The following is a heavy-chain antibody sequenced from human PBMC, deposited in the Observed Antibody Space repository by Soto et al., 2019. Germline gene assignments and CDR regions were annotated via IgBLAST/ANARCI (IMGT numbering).Heavy chain of an antibody. V-gene: IGHV1-69*01. CDR2: IIPMFGIG. CDR1: GGSFSKYG. J-gene: IGHJ6*02. CDR3: ARGYRENYVYGIDV. Sequence: QVQLVQSGAEVKMPGSSVRVSCKASGGSFSKYGISWVRQAPGQGLEWMGGIIPMFGIGNYAEKFLGRVKSTADESASTSTTELSILRSEDTAVYFSARGYRENYVYGIDVWGQGTTVTVSS. D-gene: IGHD1-26*01.